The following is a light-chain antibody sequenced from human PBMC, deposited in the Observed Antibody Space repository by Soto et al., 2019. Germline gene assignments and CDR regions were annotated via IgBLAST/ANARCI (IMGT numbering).Light chain of an antibody. J-gene: IGKJ1*01. Sequence: AIRMTQSPSSLSASTGDRVTITCRASQGISSYLAWYQQKPGNAPKLLIYAASTLQSGVPSRFSGSGSGTDFTLTISCLQSEDFATYYCQQYYSYPQTFGQGTKEEIK. CDR3: QQYYSYPQT. V-gene: IGKV1-8*01. CDR1: QGISSY. CDR2: AAS.